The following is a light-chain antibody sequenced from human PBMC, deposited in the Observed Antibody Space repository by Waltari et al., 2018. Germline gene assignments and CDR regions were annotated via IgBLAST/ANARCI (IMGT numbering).Light chain of an antibody. V-gene: IGLV2-14*03. J-gene: IGLJ2*01. CDR2: DVS. Sequence: QSALTQPASVSGSPGQSITISCTGTSSDVGGYNYVSWYQQHPGKAPQLLIYDVSNRPSGVSNRSSGSKSGNTASLTISGLQAEDEADYYCSSYISSSTLELFGGGTSLTVL. CDR3: SSYISSSTLEL. CDR1: SSDVGGYNY.